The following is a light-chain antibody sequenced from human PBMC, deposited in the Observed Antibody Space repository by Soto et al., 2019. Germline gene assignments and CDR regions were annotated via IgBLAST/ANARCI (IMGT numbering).Light chain of an antibody. CDR1: QAIGSN. CDR2: GSS. CDR3: QQYKDLTWT. J-gene: IGKJ1*01. Sequence: LAQSLATLSVSPVETVTLSGRATQAIGSNLAWYLQRPGQAPRLLMYGSSTRATDIPARFSGSGSGTEFTLTITRMQSEESAIYLFQQYKDLTWTFGQGTKVDIK. V-gene: IGKV3-15*01.